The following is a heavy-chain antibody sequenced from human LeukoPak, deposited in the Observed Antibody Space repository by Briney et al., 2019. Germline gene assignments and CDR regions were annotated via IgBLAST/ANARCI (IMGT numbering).Heavy chain of an antibody. CDR3: ARGQLERRAYYYGMDV. Sequence: GASVKVSCKASGYTLTGYYMHWVRQAPGQGLEWMGWINPNSGGTNYAQKFQGWVTMTRDTSISTAYMELSRLRSDDTAVYYCARGQLERRAYYYGMDVWGQGTTVTVSS. J-gene: IGHJ6*02. CDR1: GYTLTGYY. D-gene: IGHD1-1*01. V-gene: IGHV1-2*04. CDR2: INPNSGGT.